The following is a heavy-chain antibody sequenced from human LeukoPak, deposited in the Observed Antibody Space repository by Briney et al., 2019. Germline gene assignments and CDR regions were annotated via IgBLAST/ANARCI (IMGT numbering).Heavy chain of an antibody. J-gene: IGHJ5*02. CDR1: GFTFSSYA. CDR3: AKDPRGSSSKNWFAP. D-gene: IGHD6-13*01. V-gene: IGHV3-23*01. CDR2: ISGSGGST. Sequence: GGSLRLSCAASGFTFSSYAMSWVRQAPGKGLEWVSAISGSGGSTYYADSVKGRFTISRDNSKNTLYLQMNSLRAEDTAVYYCAKDPRGSSSKNWFAPWGRGTLVTVPS.